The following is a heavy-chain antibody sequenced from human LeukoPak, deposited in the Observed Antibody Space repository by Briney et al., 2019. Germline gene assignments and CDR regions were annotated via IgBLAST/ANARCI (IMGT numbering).Heavy chain of an antibody. V-gene: IGHV4-4*07. CDR1: GGSISSYY. D-gene: IGHD3-9*01. Sequence: PSETLSLTCTVSGGSISSYYWSWIRQPAGKGLEWIGRIYTSGSTNYNPSLKSRVTISVDTSKNQFSLKLSSVTAADTAVYYCARGKKRAYYDILTGSPEDYWGQGTLVTVSS. J-gene: IGHJ4*02. CDR2: IYTSGST. CDR3: ARGKKRAYYDILTGSPEDY.